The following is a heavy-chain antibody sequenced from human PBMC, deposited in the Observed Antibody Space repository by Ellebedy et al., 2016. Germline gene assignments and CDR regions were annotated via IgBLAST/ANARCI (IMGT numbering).Heavy chain of an antibody. D-gene: IGHD2-21*02. J-gene: IGHJ3*02. CDR2: ISYDGRNI. Sequence: GGSLRLXXAASGFTFTRHAMHWVRQAPGKGLEWVPVISYDGRNIYYAHSVEGRFTISRDNSKNTLYLQMNSLRPEDTAVYYCAKIPYIVVVTGNGFDIWGQGTMVTVSS. CDR3: AKIPYIVVVTGNGFDI. V-gene: IGHV3-30*18. CDR1: GFTFTRHA.